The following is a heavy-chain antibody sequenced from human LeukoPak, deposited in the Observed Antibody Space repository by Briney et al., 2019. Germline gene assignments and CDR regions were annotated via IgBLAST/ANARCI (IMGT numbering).Heavy chain of an antibody. V-gene: IGHV3-23*01. D-gene: IGHD3-9*01. Sequence: SGGCLRLSCAASGFTFSTSAMSWVRQAPGRGLEWVSAINDSDGNTYYADSVKGRFTISRDNSKNTLHLQMNSLRAEDTAVYYCARTTVLRYFDWPHPDAFDIWGQGTMVTVSS. J-gene: IGHJ3*02. CDR1: GFTFSTSA. CDR3: ARTTVLRYFDWPHPDAFDI. CDR2: INDSDGNT.